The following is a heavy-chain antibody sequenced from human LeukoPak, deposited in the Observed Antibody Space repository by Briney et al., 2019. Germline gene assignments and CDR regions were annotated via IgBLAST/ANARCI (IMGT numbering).Heavy chain of an antibody. CDR3: ARGEPHYYYDSSGYYYP. Sequence: SETLSLTCAVYGGSFSGYYWSWIRQPPGKGLEWIGELNHSGSTNYNPSLKSRVTISVDTSKNQFSLKLSSVTAADTAVYYCARGEPHYYYDSSGYYYPWGQGTLVTVSS. D-gene: IGHD3-22*01. J-gene: IGHJ5*02. CDR1: GGSFSGYY. CDR2: LNHSGST. V-gene: IGHV4-34*01.